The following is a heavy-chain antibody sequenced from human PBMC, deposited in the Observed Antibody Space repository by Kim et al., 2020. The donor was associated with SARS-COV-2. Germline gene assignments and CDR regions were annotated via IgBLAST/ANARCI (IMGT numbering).Heavy chain of an antibody. D-gene: IGHD3-3*01. Sequence: SETLSLTCTVSGGSISSGGYYWSWIRQHPGKGLEWIGYIYYSGSTYYNPSLKSRVTISVDTSKNQFSLKLSSVTAADTAVYYCARSGGFWSGYPYYFDYWGQGTLVTVSS. CDR2: IYYSGST. CDR3: ARSGGFWSGYPYYFDY. V-gene: IGHV4-31*03. J-gene: IGHJ4*02. CDR1: GGSISSGGYY.